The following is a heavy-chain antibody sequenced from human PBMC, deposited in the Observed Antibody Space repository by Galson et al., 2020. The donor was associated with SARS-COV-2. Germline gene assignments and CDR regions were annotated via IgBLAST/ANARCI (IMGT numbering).Heavy chain of an antibody. J-gene: IGHJ4*02. CDR2: ISYDGSNK. CDR3: ARGLDFFSSYTSDSHTPY. V-gene: IGHV3-30-3*01. CDR1: GFTFSSYA. D-gene: IGHD6-6*01. Sequence: GESLKISCAASGFTFSSYAMHWVRQAPGKGLEWVAVISYDGSNKYYADSVKGRFTVFRDSSKNTLFLEMDGLRIEDTGIYFCARGLDFFSSYTSDSHTPYWGQGTLVTVSS.